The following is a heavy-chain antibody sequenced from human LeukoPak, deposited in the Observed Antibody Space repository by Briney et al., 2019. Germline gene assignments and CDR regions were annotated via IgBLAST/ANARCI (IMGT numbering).Heavy chain of an antibody. Sequence: PGESLKISCQGSGYSFTSYWIAWVRQMPGKGLEWMGIIYPGDSDTRYSPSFQGQVTISADKSISTAYLQWSSLKASDTAMYYCARHDCRSTSCPSWGHYGLDVWGQGTTVTVSS. CDR2: IYPGDSDT. CDR1: GYSFTSYW. J-gene: IGHJ6*02. D-gene: IGHD2-2*01. V-gene: IGHV5-51*01. CDR3: ARHDCRSTSCPSWGHYGLDV.